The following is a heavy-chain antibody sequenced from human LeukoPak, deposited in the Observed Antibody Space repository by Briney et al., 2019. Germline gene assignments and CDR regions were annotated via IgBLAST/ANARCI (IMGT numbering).Heavy chain of an antibody. V-gene: IGHV1-18*01. CDR3: ARVLYGSGSYGAFDI. J-gene: IGHJ3*02. Sequence: ASVKVSCKASGYTFTSYGISWVRQAPGQGLEWMGWISAYNGNTNYAQKLQGRVTMTTDTSTSTAYMELRSLRSDDTAVYYCARVLYGSGSYGAFDIWGQGTMVTVSS. D-gene: IGHD3-10*01. CDR2: ISAYNGNT. CDR1: GYTFTSYG.